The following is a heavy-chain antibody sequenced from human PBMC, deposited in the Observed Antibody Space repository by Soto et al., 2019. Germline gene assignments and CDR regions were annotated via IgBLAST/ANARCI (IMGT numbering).Heavy chain of an antibody. CDR3: ASHAWELVANWFDP. V-gene: IGHV4-39*01. CDR2: IYYSGST. CDR1: GGSIISSSYY. Sequence: SAPLSLTCTVSGGSIISSSYYWGWIRQPPGKGLEWIGSIYYSGSTYYNPSLKSRVTISVDTSKNQFSLKLSSVTAADTAVYYCASHAWELVANWFDPWGQGTLVTVSS. J-gene: IGHJ5*02. D-gene: IGHD1-26*01.